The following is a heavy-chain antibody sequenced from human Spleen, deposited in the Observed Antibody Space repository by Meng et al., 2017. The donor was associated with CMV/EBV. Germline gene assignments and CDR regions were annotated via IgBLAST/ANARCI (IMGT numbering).Heavy chain of an antibody. CDR3: AKEQADGLPFDY. CDR2: IDKHGVTT. Sequence: CAASCFTFITSGLPLVRQVPGEWLDFVSAIDKHGVTTFYAAPVKGRFTISRDNSKNTLSVQMNSLRAEDTAVYYCAKEQADGLPFDYWGQGTLVTVSS. V-gene: IGHV3-23*01. CDR1: CFTFITSG. J-gene: IGHJ4*02.